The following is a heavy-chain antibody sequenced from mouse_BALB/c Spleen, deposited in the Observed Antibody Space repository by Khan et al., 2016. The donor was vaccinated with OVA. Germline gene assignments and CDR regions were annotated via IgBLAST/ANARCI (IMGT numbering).Heavy chain of an antibody. CDR2: ISSTGGT. CDR1: GYSITSDYA. D-gene: IGHD2-14*01. CDR3: ARSLYYSYGYALDC. J-gene: IGHJ4*01. V-gene: IGHV3-2*02. Sequence: EVQLQESGPGLVTPSQSLSLTCTVTGYSITSDYAWNCIRQFPGNKLEWMGYISSTGGTSYNPSLKSRIFINRDTSKNQFFLQLKSVTAEDTATYYCARSLYYSYGYALDCWGRGTLVTVSS.